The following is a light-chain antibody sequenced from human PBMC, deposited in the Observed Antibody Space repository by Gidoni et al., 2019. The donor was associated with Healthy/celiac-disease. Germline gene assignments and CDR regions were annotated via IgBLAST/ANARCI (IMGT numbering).Light chain of an antibody. J-gene: IGKJ4*02. Sequence: DIVMTQYPDSLPGSLGEWATIHCKSSQSVVYSSNNKYSISWYQQHPGHPPKLLIYWASTREAMVPNRCSGSGCGAYFTLTISSLQAEDVAFYYRQQYYSTPRTFGGGTKVEIK. CDR1: QSVVYSSNNKYS. V-gene: IGKV4-1*01. CDR3: QQYYSTPRT. CDR2: WAS.